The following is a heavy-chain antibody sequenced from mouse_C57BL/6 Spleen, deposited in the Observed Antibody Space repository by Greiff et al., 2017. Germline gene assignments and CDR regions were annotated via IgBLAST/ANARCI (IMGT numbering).Heavy chain of an antibody. CDR1: GYTFTSYW. D-gene: IGHD2-3*01. V-gene: IGHV1-64*01. J-gene: IGHJ4*01. Sequence: QVQLQQPGAELVKPGASVKLSCKASGYTFTSYWMHWVKQRPGQGLEWIGMIHPNSGSTNYNEKFKSKATLTVDKSSSTAYMQLSSLTSEDSAVYYCARDGYGGAMDYWGQGTSVTVSS. CDR3: ARDGYGGAMDY. CDR2: IHPNSGST.